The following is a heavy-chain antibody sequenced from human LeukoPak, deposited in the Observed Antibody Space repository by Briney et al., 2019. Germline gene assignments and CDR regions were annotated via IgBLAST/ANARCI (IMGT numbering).Heavy chain of an antibody. V-gene: IGHV3-48*01. J-gene: IGHJ3*02. D-gene: IGHD3-3*02. CDR3: ASSTASRAFDT. Sequence: PGGSLRLSCAASGFTFSSYSMNWVRQAPGKGLEWFSYISSGSSTIYYADSVKGRFTISRDNAKNSLYVQMNSLRAEDTAVYYCASSTASRAFDTWGQGTMVTVSS. CDR2: ISSGSSTI. CDR1: GFTFSSYS.